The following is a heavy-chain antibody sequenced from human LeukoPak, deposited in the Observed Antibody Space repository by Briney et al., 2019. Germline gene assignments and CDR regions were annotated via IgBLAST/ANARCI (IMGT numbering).Heavy chain of an antibody. Sequence: GGSLRLSCAAPGFTFSDYYMSWIRQAPGKGLEWVSYISSSGSTIYYADSVKGRFTISRDNAKNSLYLQMNSLSAEDTAVYYCASRGSGSYYTTTLDYWGQGTLVTVSS. CDR3: ASRGSGSYYTTTLDY. CDR1: GFTFSDYY. J-gene: IGHJ4*02. V-gene: IGHV3-11*04. D-gene: IGHD3-10*01. CDR2: ISSSGSTI.